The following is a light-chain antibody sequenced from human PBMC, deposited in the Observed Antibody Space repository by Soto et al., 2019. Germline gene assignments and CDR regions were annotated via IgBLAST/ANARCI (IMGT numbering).Light chain of an antibody. CDR1: LSVSRN. Sequence: IVMTQSPATLSVSPGERATLSCRASLSVSRNLAWYQQKPGQAPRLLIFDASTRATGIPARFSGSGSGTEFTLTITSLQSEDFAVYYCQQYNAWPRTFGQGTKVEIK. CDR3: QQYNAWPRT. CDR2: DAS. J-gene: IGKJ1*01. V-gene: IGKV3-15*01.